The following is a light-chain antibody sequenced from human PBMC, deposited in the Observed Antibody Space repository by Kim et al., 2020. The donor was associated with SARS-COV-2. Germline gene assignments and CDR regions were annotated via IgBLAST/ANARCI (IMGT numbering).Light chain of an antibody. J-gene: IGLJ2*01. CDR1: TSTIGNNY. V-gene: IGLV1-47*01. CDR2: KNE. Sequence: PGQGATISCYGRTSTIGNNYVSWYQQLRGLAPKLLIYKNEQRPSGVPDRFSGSKSGTSASLAISGLRSEDEADYYCAAWDDSLRGVFGGGTQLTVL. CDR3: AAWDDSLRGV.